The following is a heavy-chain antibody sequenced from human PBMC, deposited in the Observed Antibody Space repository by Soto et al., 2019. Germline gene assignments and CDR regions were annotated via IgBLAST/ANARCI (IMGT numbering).Heavy chain of an antibody. CDR3: ARGPRTGVKAAAGTRWFDP. V-gene: IGHV4-30-2*01. CDR1: GGSISSGGYS. CDR2: IYHSGST. D-gene: IGHD6-13*01. Sequence: SETLSLTCAVSGGSISSGGYSWSWIRQPPGKGLEWIGYIYHSGSTYYNPSLKGRVTISVDRSKNQFSLKLSSVTAADTAVYYCARGPRTGVKAAAGTRWFDPWGQGTLVTVSS. J-gene: IGHJ5*02.